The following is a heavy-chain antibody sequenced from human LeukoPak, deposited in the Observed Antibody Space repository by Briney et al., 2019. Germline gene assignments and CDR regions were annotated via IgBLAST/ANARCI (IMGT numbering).Heavy chain of an antibody. J-gene: IGHJ4*02. CDR1: GFTVNSNF. CDR2: INQDGSEK. CDR3: ARLKDDVTKLDY. V-gene: IGHV3-7*01. D-gene: IGHD2-8*01. Sequence: GGSLRLSCAASGFTVNSNFMSWVRQAPGKGLEWAANINQDGSEKRYVDSVQGRFTISRGNTKNSLFLQMNSLRAEDTAVYYCARLKDDVTKLDYWGQGTLVTVSS.